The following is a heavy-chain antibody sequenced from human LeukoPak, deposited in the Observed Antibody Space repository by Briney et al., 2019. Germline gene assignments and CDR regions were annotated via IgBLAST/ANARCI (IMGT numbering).Heavy chain of an antibody. CDR1: GFTFNSYN. CDR2: ISFTSGHI. V-gene: IGHV3-21*01. Sequence: PGGSLRLSCAASGFTFNSYNMNWVRQAPGKGLEWVSPISFTSGHIYYADSVRGRFTISGDNAKNSLFLQINSLRAEDTAVYYCARAYYYTMDVWGQGTTVTVSS. J-gene: IGHJ6*02. CDR3: ARAYYYTMDV.